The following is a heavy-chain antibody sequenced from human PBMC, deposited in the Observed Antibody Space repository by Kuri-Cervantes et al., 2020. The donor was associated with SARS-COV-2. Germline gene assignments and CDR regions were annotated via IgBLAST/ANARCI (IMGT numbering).Heavy chain of an antibody. J-gene: IGHJ3*02. CDR3: ARDSGDWNPDGFDI. CDR2: MNPDTGNS. D-gene: IGHD1-1*01. V-gene: IGHV1-8*02. Sequence: ASVKVSCKASGYTFSTYDINWVRQASGQGLEWMGWMNPDTGNSGYAQNFRGRVTMTRDTSTSTAYMELSSLRFEDSAVYYCARDSGDWNPDGFDIWGQGTMVTVSS. CDR1: GYTFSTYD.